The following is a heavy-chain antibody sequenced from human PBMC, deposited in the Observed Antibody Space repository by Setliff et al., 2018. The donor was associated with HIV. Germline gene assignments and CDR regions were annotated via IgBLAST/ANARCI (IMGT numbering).Heavy chain of an antibody. CDR1: GFIFSSHS. V-gene: IGHV3-21*01. D-gene: IGHD6-13*01. CDR3: ARKRYSSSWNERRAFDI. CDR2: ISSGASHI. Sequence: RLSCAASGFIFSSHSMNWVRQAPGKGLEWVSSISSGASHIYYADSIKGRFTISRDNGKNSLYLQMNSLRAEDTAVYYCARKRYSSSWNERRAFDIWGQGTMVTVSS. J-gene: IGHJ3*02.